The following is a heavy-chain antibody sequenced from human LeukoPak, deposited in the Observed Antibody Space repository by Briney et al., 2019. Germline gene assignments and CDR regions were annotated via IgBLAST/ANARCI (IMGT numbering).Heavy chain of an antibody. V-gene: IGHV3-33*06. CDR2: IWYDGSNK. CDR1: GFTFSSYG. Sequence: AGGSLRLSCAGSGFTFSSYGMHWVRQAPGKGLEWVAVIWYDGSNKYYADSVKGRFTISRDNSKNTLYLQMNSLRAEDTAVYYCAKGAVAGTVPRYFDYWGQGTLVTVSS. J-gene: IGHJ4*02. CDR3: AKGAVAGTVPRYFDY. D-gene: IGHD6-19*01.